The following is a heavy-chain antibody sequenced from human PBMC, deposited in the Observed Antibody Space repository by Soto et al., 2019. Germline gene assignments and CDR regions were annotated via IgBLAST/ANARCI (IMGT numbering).Heavy chain of an antibody. CDR3: ARDIIPLTTDWYFDL. CDR2: IFHSGST. J-gene: IGHJ2*01. Sequence: QVQMQESGPGLVKPSETLSLTCTVSGGSISGGIYYWSWVRQSPGKGLEWIGYIFHSGSTFYNPYLVRRVIISVATSKNHFSLRLSSVTAADTAVYYCARDIIPLTTDWYFDLWGRGTLVTVSS. V-gene: IGHV4-30-4*01. CDR1: GGSISGGIYY. D-gene: IGHD4-17*01.